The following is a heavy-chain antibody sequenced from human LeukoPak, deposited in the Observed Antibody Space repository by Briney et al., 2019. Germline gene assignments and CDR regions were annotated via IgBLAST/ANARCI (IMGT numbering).Heavy chain of an antibody. CDR2: IYYSGST. CDR1: GGSISSSSYY. V-gene: IGHV4-39*07. Sequence: SETLSLTCTVPGGSISSSSYYWGWIRQPPGKGLEWIGSIYYSGSTYYNPSLKSRVTISVDTSKNQFSLKLSSVTAADTAVYYCASSSYDILTGYEVDYWGQGTLVTVSS. J-gene: IGHJ4*02. CDR3: ASSSYDILTGYEVDY. D-gene: IGHD3-9*01.